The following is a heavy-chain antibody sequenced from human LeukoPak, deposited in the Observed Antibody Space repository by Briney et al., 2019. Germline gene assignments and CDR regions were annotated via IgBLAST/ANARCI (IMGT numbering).Heavy chain of an antibody. J-gene: IGHJ5*02. V-gene: IGHV4-34*01. CDR3: ARHKTRATVTRRNWFDP. CDR1: GGSFSGYY. Sequence: SETLSLTCAVYGGSFSGYYRSWIRQPPGKGLEWIGEINHSGSTNYNPSLKSRVTISVDTSKNQFSLKLSSVTAADTAVYYCARHKTRATVTRRNWFDPWGQGTLVTVSS. CDR2: INHSGST. D-gene: IGHD4-17*01.